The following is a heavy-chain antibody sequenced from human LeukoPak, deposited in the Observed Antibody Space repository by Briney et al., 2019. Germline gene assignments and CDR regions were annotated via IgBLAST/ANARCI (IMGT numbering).Heavy chain of an antibody. CDR3: AKRFAANVKISSHLAAFDI. J-gene: IGHJ3*02. D-gene: IGHD2-15*01. CDR1: GFTFDNYA. V-gene: IGHV3-23*01. Sequence: GGSLRLSCAASGFTFDNYAMNWVRQAPGKGLEWVSTISGSGASTYYADSVKGRFTISRDNSKNTLFLQVNSLRAEDTAVYYCAKRFAANVKISSHLAAFDIWGQGTMVTVSS. CDR2: ISGSGAST.